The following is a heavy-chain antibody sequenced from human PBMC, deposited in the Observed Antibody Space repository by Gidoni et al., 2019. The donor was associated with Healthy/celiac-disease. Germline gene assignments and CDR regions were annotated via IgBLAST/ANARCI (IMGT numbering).Heavy chain of an antibody. Sequence: EVQLVESGGGLVQPGRSIRLSCEASGFTFDDYAMHWVRQAPGKGLEWVSGISWNSGSIGYADSVNGRFTISRDNAKNSLYLQMNSLRAEDTALYYCAKDISSTIFGPDYWGQGTLVTVSS. V-gene: IGHV3-9*01. CDR3: AKDISSTIFGPDY. D-gene: IGHD3-3*01. CDR2: ISWNSGSI. J-gene: IGHJ4*02. CDR1: GFTFDDYA.